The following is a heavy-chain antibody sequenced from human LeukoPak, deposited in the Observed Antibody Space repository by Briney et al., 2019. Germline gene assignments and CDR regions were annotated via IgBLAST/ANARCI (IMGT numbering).Heavy chain of an antibody. CDR1: GFTFSSYG. CDR2: IRFDGTET. CDR3: AKGAYTSAYETDY. Sequence: PGGSLRLSCAASGFTFSSYGMHWVRQAPGKGLEWAAFIRFDGTETYYADSVKGRFTISRDNSKNMLYLQVRGLRPEDTAMYYYAKGAYTSAYETDYWGQGTLVTVSS. D-gene: IGHD2-2*02. V-gene: IGHV3-30*02. J-gene: IGHJ4*02.